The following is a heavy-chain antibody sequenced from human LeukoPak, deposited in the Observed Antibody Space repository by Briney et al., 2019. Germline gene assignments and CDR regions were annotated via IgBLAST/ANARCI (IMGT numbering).Heavy chain of an antibody. V-gene: IGHV3-23*01. D-gene: IGHD4-17*01. Sequence: GGTLRLSCAASGFTFSSYGMSWVRQGPGKGLEWVSAISDRGGSTYYADSVKGRFTISRDNSKNTLYLQMNSLRAEDTAVYYCARVRTTVTVYYYYYMDVWGKGTTVTISS. CDR3: ARVRTTVTVYYYYYMDV. CDR1: GFTFSSYG. J-gene: IGHJ6*03. CDR2: ISDRGGST.